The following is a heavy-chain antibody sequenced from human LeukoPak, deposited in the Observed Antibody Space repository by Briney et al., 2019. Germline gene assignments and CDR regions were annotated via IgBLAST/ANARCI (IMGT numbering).Heavy chain of an antibody. D-gene: IGHD6-13*01. J-gene: IGHJ6*03. Sequence: PGGSLRLSCAASGFTFNSYTMTWVRQAPGKGLEWVSAISGSGGSTYYADSVKGRFTISRDNSKNTLYLQMNSLRAEDTAVYSCAKGGGSSYYYYMNVWGKGTTVTISS. CDR2: ISGSGGST. V-gene: IGHV3-23*01. CDR3: AKGGGSSYYYYMNV. CDR1: GFTFNSYT.